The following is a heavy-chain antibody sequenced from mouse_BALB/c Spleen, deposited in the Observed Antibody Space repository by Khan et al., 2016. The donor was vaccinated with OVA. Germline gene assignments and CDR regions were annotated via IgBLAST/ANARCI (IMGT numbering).Heavy chain of an antibody. V-gene: IGHV1S34*01. CDR2: ISCYNGST. CDR1: GYSFTGYY. D-gene: IGHD1-1*01. CDR3: AGGDYYGSSSVAY. Sequence: LVKTGASVKISCKASGYSFTGYYMHWVKQSHGKSLEWIGYISCYNGSTTYNQKFKGKATFTVDTSSSTVYMQFNSLTSEDSAVXYWAGGDYYGSSSVAYWGQGTLVTVSA. J-gene: IGHJ3*01.